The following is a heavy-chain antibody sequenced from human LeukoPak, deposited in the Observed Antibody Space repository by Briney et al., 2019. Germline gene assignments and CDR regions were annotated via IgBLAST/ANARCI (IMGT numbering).Heavy chain of an antibody. CDR3: ARGQVPAARGYNWFDP. D-gene: IGHD2-2*01. J-gene: IGHJ5*02. V-gene: IGHV4-34*01. CDR2: INARGDT. Sequence: SETLSLTCAVYGWSFNDYYWTWFRQPPGKGLEWIGEINARGDTNYNPSLKSRVNISVDTSKKQFSLRLTSMIAADTALYYCARGQVPAARGYNWFDPWGQGTLVTVSS. CDR1: GWSFNDYY.